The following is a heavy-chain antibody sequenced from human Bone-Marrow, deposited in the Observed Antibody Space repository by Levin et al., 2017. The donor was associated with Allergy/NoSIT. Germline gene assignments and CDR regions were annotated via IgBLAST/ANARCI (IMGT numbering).Heavy chain of an antibody. J-gene: IGHJ6*02. Sequence: SVKVSCKPSGGTFNNYVIQWVRQAPGQGLEWMGAIIPNFGSPNYAQKFQGRVTITADASTTTVYMELSRLRSDDTARYYCARPPRGAAWNGVNVWGQGTTVIVSS. CDR2: IIPNFGSP. D-gene: IGHD3-10*01. CDR1: GGTFNNYV. CDR3: ARPPRGAAWNGVNV. V-gene: IGHV1-69*13.